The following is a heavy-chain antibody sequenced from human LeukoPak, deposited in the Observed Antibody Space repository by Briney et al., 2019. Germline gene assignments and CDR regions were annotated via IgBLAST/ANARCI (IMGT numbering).Heavy chain of an antibody. J-gene: IGHJ4*02. CDR2: VSYDARDK. CDR1: GFTFTDYA. CDR3: AKDSGNSLIIEY. V-gene: IGHV3-30*02. Sequence: GGSLRLSCAASGFTFTDYAIHWVRQAPGKGLEWVAFVSYDARDKYYRESVKGRFTISRDSSKNTVSLQMDSLRAEDTAVYFCAKDSGNSLIIEYWGQGTLVTVSS. D-gene: IGHD3-16*01.